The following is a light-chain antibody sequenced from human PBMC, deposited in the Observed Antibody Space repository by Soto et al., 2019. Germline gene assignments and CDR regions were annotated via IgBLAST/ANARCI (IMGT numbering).Light chain of an antibody. V-gene: IGKV1-8*01. CDR2: ATS. J-gene: IGKJ5*01. Sequence: AILLTQSPSAFSSSPGDRVTITCRASQGISSYLAWYQQKPGKAPKLLIYATSTLATGVPSRFSGSGSGTDFTLTISSLEPEDFAAYYCQQSNSTLSITFGQGTRLEIK. CDR1: QGISSY. CDR3: QQSNSTLSIT.